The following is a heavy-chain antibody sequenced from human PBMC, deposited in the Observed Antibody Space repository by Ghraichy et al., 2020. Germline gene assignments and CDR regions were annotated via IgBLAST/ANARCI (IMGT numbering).Heavy chain of an antibody. CDR3: AHNLGGGDPQWGHYFFYGMDV. CDR1: GFSLTTCRVG. V-gene: IGHV2-5*02. CDR2: IYGDDEK. D-gene: IGHD2-21*02. J-gene: IGHJ6*02. Sequence: SGPTLVKPTQTVTLTCTLSGFSLTTCRVGVAWIRQSPGKALEWLALIYGDDEKHYSPSLKHRLTVTKDTSKNQVVLVMTNMDPVDTATYYCAHNLGGGDPQWGHYFFYGMDVLGPGTTVTVSS.